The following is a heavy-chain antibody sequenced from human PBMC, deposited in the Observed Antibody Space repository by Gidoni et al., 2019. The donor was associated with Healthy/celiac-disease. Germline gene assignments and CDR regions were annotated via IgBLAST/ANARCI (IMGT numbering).Heavy chain of an antibody. CDR2: IYPGDSDT. Sequence: EVPLVQSGAEVKKPGESLKISCKGSGYSFTSYWIGWVRQMPGKGLEWMGIIYPGDSDTRYSPSFQGQVTISADKSSSTAYLQGSSLKASDTAMYYCARQRYCSGGSCPMVFDYWGQGTLVTVSS. V-gene: IGHV5-51*01. CDR3: ARQRYCSGGSCPMVFDY. D-gene: IGHD2-15*01. CDR1: GYSFTSYW. J-gene: IGHJ4*02.